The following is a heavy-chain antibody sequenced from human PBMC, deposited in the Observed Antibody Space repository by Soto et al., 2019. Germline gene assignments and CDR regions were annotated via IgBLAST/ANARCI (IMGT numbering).Heavy chain of an antibody. V-gene: IGHV4-59*01. D-gene: IGHD6-13*01. J-gene: IGHJ4*02. CDR1: GGSISGYF. CDR3: VRDGAATGSVYLDY. Sequence: QVQLQESGPGLVKPSETLSLTCTVSGGSISGYFWSWIRQPPGKGLEWIGYISYSGSTNHNSSLKSRVTMSIDTSKNQFSLRLTSVTAADTAVYYCVRDGAATGSVYLDYWGQGTLVTVSS. CDR2: ISYSGST.